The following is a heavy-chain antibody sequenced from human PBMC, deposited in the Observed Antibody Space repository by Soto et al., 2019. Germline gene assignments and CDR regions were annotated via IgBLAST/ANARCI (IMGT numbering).Heavy chain of an antibody. Sequence: SETLSLTCTVSGGSISSSSYYWGWIRHPPGKGLEWIGSIYYSGSTYYNPSLKSRVTISVDTSKNQFSLKLSSVTAADTAVYYCARYGRIRYCSGGSCYASWFDPWGQGTLVT. J-gene: IGHJ5*02. CDR1: GGSISSSSYY. CDR2: IYYSGST. D-gene: IGHD2-15*01. V-gene: IGHV4-39*01. CDR3: ARYGRIRYCSGGSCYASWFDP.